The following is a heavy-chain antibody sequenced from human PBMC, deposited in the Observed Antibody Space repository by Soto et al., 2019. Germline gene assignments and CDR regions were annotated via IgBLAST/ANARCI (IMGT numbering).Heavy chain of an antibody. CDR2: INDRGSI. Sequence: QVQLQQWGAGPLRPLETLSLTCGVSGGSFSGYYWAWIRQSPGKGLEWIGEINDRGSINYKPSLKSRVSISVDTSKNHYSLNLRSVTAADTAVYSCARESHDILTGPPWVWYFDLWGRGTLVTVSS. CDR1: GGSFSGYY. D-gene: IGHD3-9*01. V-gene: IGHV4-34*01. J-gene: IGHJ2*01. CDR3: ARESHDILTGPPWVWYFDL.